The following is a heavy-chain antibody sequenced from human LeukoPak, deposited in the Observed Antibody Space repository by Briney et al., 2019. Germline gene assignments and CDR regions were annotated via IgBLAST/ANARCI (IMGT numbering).Heavy chain of an antibody. V-gene: IGHV3-7*01. D-gene: IGHD4-17*01. CDR3: ARLGARQILEY. CDR2: IKQDGGEK. Sequence: ETLSLTCTVSGGSISSGGYYWSWVRQAPGKGLEWVANIKQDGGEKYYLDSVKGRFAVSRDNAKNSLYLQMNSLRAEDTAVYYCARLGARQILEYWGQGTLVTVSS. CDR1: GGSISSGGYY. J-gene: IGHJ4*02.